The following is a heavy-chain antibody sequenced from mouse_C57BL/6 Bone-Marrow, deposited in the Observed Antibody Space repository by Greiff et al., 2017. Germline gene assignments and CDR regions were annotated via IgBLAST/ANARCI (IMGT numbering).Heavy chain of an antibody. CDR1: GYTFTSYW. CDR2: IHPNSGST. V-gene: IGHV1-64*01. D-gene: IGHD1-1*01. CDR3: ARGRDYYGSSYGDY. J-gene: IGHJ2*01. Sequence: QVQLQQPGAELVKPGASVKLSCKASGYTFTSYWMHWVKQRPGQGLEWIGMIHPNSGSTNYNEKFKSKATLTVDKSSSTAYMQLSSLTSEDSAVYYGARGRDYYGSSYGDYWGQGTTLTVSA.